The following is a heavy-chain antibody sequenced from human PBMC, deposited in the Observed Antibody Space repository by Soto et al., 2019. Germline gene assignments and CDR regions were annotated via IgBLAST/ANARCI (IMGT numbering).Heavy chain of an antibody. J-gene: IGHJ4*02. CDR3: AREMYTSRGSPFDY. CDR2: INTSDGST. V-gene: IGHV1-46*01. D-gene: IGHD6-13*01. Sequence: QVQLVQSGAEVKKPGASVKVSCKASGYPFTSYYVHLVRQAPGQGLEWMGFINTSDGSTSYPQKFQGRVTMTRDTSTSKVYMEVSSLRSEDTDVYYCAREMYTSRGSPFDYWGQRTLVTVSS. CDR1: GYPFTSYY.